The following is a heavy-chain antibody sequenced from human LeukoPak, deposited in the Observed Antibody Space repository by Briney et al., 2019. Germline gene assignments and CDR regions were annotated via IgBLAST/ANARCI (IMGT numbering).Heavy chain of an antibody. D-gene: IGHD5-24*01. CDR3: ASHIPWTRGRDGYKPDAFDI. CDR1: GYTFTSYA. Sequence: GASVKVSCEASGYTFTSYAMNWVRQAPGQGLEWMGWINTNTGNPTYAQGFTGRFVFSLDTSVSTAYLQISSLKAEDTAVYYCASHIPWTRGRDGYKPDAFDIWGQGTMVTVSS. CDR2: INTNTGNP. V-gene: IGHV7-4-1*02. J-gene: IGHJ3*02.